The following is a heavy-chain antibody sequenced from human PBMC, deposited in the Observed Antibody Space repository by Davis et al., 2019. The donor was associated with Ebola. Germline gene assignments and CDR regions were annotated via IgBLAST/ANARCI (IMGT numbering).Heavy chain of an antibody. V-gene: IGHV1-46*01. CDR2: INPSGGST. CDR1: GYTFTSYY. J-gene: IGHJ5*01. CDR3: TRGRDCTNGVCYKAHWFDS. Sequence: ASVKVSCKASGYTFTSYYMHWVRQAPGQGLEWMGIINPSGGSTSYAQKFQGRVTMTRDTSTSTVYMELSSLRSDDTAVYYCTRGRDCTNGVCYKAHWFDSWGLGTLVTVSS. D-gene: IGHD2-8*01.